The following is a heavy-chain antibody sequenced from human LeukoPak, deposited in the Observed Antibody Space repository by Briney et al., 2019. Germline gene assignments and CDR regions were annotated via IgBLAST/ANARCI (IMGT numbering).Heavy chain of an antibody. CDR3: AREEQWLAKFDS. CDR1: GFTFSSYS. J-gene: IGHJ4*02. CDR2: ISSSSSTI. D-gene: IGHD6-19*01. Sequence: GGSLRLSCTVSGFTFSSYSMNWVRQAPGKGLEWVSYISSSSSTIYYADSVKGRFTISRDNAKNSLYLQLNSLRAEDTAVYYCAREEQWLAKFDSWGQGTLVTVSS. V-gene: IGHV3-48*01.